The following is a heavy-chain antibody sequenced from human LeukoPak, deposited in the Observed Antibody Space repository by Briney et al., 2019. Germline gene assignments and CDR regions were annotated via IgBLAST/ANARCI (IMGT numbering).Heavy chain of an antibody. J-gene: IGHJ4*02. CDR1: GYTFTGYY. D-gene: IGHD3-22*01. V-gene: IGHV1-2*06. CDR2: INPNSGGT. CDR3: ARGGRITMIVVVIGSDY. Sequence: KPGASVKVSCKASGYTFTGYYMHWVRQAPGQGLEWMGRINPNSGGTNYAQKFQGRVTMTRDTSINTAYMELSRLRSDDTAVYYCARGGRITMIVVVIGSDYWGQGTLVTVSS.